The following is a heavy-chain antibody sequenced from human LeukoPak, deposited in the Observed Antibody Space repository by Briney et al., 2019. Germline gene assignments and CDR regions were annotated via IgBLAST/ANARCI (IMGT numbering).Heavy chain of an antibody. CDR3: ARAPYQLLAGSGLYYYYGMDV. V-gene: IGHV4-30-2*01. Sequence: TSETLSLTCAVSGGLISSGGYSWSWVRQPPGKGVEWIGYIYHSGSTYYNPSLKSRVTISVDRSKNQFSLKLSSVTAADTAVYYCARAPYQLLAGSGLYYYYGMDVWGQGTTVTVSS. CDR1: GGLISSGGYS. D-gene: IGHD2-2*01. J-gene: IGHJ6*02. CDR2: IYHSGST.